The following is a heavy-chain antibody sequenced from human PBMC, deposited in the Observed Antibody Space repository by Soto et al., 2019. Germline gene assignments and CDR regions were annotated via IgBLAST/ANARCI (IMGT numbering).Heavy chain of an antibody. CDR3: AKDGFGTAGYFSGSMDV. J-gene: IGHJ6*03. Sequence: EVHLLESGGDLVQPGGSLRLSCAASGFTFSNYAMSWVRQAPGKGLEWVSSISGSAGSTYYADSVQGRFTVSRDNAKNTLYLQVGSLRAEDTAVYYCAKDGFGTAGYFSGSMDVWGKETTVTFSS. D-gene: IGHD2-21*01. CDR1: GFTFSNYA. CDR2: ISGSAGST. V-gene: IGHV3-23*01.